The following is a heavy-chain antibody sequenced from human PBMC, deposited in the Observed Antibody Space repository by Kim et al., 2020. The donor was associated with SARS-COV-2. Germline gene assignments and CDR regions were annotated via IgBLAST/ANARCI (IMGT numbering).Heavy chain of an antibody. CDR1: GGSISSYY. V-gene: IGHV4-4*07. D-gene: IGHD2-15*01. J-gene: IGHJ6*02. CDR2: IYTSGST. CDR3: ARDADCSGGSCYSDYYYYGMDV. Sequence: SETLSLTCTVSGGSISSYYWSWIRQPAGKGLEWIGRIYTSGSTNYNPSLKSRVTMSVDTSKNQFSLKLSSVTAADTAVYYCARDADCSGGSCYSDYYYYGMDVWGQGTTVTVSS.